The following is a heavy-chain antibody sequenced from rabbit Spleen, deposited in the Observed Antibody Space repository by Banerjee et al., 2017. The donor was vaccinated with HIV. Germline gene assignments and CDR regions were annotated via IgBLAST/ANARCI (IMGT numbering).Heavy chain of an antibody. D-gene: IGHD2-1*01. J-gene: IGHJ4*01. V-gene: IGHV1S45*01. CDR3: ARGSAAMTMVITGYYLSL. Sequence: QEQLVESGGGLVQPEGSLTLTCTASGFSFSSSYYMCWVRQAPGKGLEFIACIYADSSGSTYYASWARGRFTISKTSSTTVTLQMTSLTAADTATYFCARGSAAMTMVITGYYLSLWGPGTLVTVS. CDR2: IYADSSGST. CDR1: GFSFSSSYY.